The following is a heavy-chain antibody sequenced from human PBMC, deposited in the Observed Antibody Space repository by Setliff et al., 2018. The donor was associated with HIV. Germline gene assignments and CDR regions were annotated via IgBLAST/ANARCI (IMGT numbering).Heavy chain of an antibody. J-gene: IGHJ4*02. CDR1: GFTFSSHW. V-gene: IGHV3-7*03. CDR3: VSTPGVFYFDF. Sequence: GGSLRLSCAASGFTFSSHWMSWVRQAPGKGLEWVANIKQDGSKTKYVDSVRGRFTISRDNAKKSLYLQMNSLRAEDTAVYYCVSTPGVFYFDFWGQGTPVTVSS. CDR2: IKQDGSKT. D-gene: IGHD2-15*01.